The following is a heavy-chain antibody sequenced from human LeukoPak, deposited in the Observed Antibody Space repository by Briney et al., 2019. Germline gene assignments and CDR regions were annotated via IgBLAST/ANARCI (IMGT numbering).Heavy chain of an antibody. Sequence: GGSLRLSCAASGFTFSSYAMSWVRQAPGKGLEWVSGISGSGGSTYYADSVKGRFTISRDNYKNTLYLQMNSLRAEDTAVYYCAKVRSMIVVVRDAFDIWGQGTMVTVSS. J-gene: IGHJ3*02. CDR1: GFTFSSYA. CDR2: ISGSGGST. V-gene: IGHV3-23*01. D-gene: IGHD3-22*01. CDR3: AKVRSMIVVVRDAFDI.